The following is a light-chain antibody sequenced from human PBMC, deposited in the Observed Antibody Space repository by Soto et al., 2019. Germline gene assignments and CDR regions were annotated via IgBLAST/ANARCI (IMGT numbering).Light chain of an antibody. CDR2: DAS. CDR1: QSVSSY. J-gene: IGKJ4*01. V-gene: IGKV3-11*01. CDR3: QQRSNWLLT. Sequence: EIVLTQSPATLSLSPGERATLSCRASQSVSSYLAWYQQKPGQAPRLLIYDASNRATGIPARFSGSGSGTDFTLTISSLEPEDFAVYYCQQRSNWLLTFGGGTEVELK.